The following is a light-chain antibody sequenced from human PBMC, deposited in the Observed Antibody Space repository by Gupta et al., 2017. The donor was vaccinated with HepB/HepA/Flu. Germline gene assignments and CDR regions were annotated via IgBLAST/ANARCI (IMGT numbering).Light chain of an antibody. CDR2: AAS. CDR3: QQSYSTNL. Sequence: DIHMTQSPSSLSASVGDRVTITCRASQSISSYLNWYQQKPGKAPKLLIYAASSYQRGVTSRFSGRGDDKDFTLTSSRRQHEGCAYYYRQQSYSTNLFGRGTKVEIK. V-gene: IGKV1-39*01. CDR1: QSISSY. J-gene: IGKJ4*01.